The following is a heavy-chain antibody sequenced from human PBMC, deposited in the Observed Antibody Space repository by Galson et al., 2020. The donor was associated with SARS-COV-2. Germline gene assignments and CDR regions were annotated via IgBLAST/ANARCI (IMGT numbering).Heavy chain of an antibody. CDR2: IHSSGNT. D-gene: IGHD4-17*01. CDR1: GGSISSDDFY. CDR3: ARTSSTATREYYFDY. V-gene: IGHV4-30-4*01. Sequence: SETLSLTCTVSGGSISSDDFYWSWIRQTPGTGLEWIGDIHSSGNTYYNPSLMSRGTISVDTSKNQFSLRLSSVTAADTAVYFCARTSSTATREYYFDYWGRGTLVSVSS. J-gene: IGHJ4*02.